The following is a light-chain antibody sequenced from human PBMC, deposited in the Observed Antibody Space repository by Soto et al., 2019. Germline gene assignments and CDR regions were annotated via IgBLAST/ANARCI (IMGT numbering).Light chain of an antibody. CDR1: QSVSSK. CDR3: QQYNDWPPA. CDR2: GVS. J-gene: IGKJ4*01. Sequence: ETVMTQSPATLSLSPGERATLSCRASQSVSSKLVWYQQKPGQAPRFLIYGVSTRATGIPARFRGSGSGTEFTLTIDSLQSEDFAVYYCQQYNDWPPAFGGGTKVDI. V-gene: IGKV3-15*01.